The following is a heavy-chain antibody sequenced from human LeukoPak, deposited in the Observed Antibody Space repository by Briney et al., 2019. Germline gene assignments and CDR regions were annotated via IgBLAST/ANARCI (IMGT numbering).Heavy chain of an antibody. J-gene: IGHJ2*01. D-gene: IGHD1-1*01. Sequence: PSETLSLTCTVSGGSFSGYYWSWIRQPPGKGLEWIGEINHSGSTNYNPSLKSRVTISVDTSKNQFSLKLSSVTAADTAVYYCARKLRGYFDLWGRGTLVTVSS. V-gene: IGHV4-34*01. CDR1: GGSFSGYY. CDR2: INHSGST. CDR3: ARKLRGYFDL.